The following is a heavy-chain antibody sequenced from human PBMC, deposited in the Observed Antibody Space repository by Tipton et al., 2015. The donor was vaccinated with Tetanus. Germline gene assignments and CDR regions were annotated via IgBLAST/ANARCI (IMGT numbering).Heavy chain of an antibody. CDR2: ISGSGTT. D-gene: IGHD2-8*02. V-gene: IGHV4-61*08. J-gene: IGHJ1*01. Sequence: TLSLTCTVSGASLRGGDYHWSWIRQPPGKGLEWLAYISGSGTTISNYYLKSRITMTQDTSRNQFSLKLTSVTAADTAVYYCAGVTAQRTELYFEHWGQGTQVTVSS. CDR3: AGVTAQRTELYFEH. CDR1: GASLRGGDYH.